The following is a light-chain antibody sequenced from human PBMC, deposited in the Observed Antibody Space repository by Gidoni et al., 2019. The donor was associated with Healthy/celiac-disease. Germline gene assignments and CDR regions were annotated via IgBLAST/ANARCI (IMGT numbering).Light chain of an antibody. CDR1: QGISSY. CDR3: QQLNSYRLT. Sequence: DIQLTQSPSFLSASVGDRVTITCRASQGISSYLAWYQQKPGKAPKLLIYAASTLQSGVPSRFSGSGSGTEFTLTISSLQPEDFATYYCQQLNSYRLTFGPGTKVEIK. CDR2: AAS. J-gene: IGKJ3*01. V-gene: IGKV1-9*01.